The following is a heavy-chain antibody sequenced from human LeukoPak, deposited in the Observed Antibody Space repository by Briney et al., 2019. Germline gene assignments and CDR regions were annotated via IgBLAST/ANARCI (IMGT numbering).Heavy chain of an antibody. CDR2: IYHSGGT. V-gene: IGHV4-34*01. Sequence: SETLSLTCGVTGVSFSGCYWSWIRQTPGKGLEWIGEIYHSGGTNYNPSLKSRVTISVDTSKNHFSLKLRSVTAADTAVYYCARSLGLERRYYFYYMDVWGKGTTVTVSS. CDR3: ARSLGLERRYYFYYMDV. CDR1: GVSFSGCY. D-gene: IGHD1-1*01. J-gene: IGHJ6*03.